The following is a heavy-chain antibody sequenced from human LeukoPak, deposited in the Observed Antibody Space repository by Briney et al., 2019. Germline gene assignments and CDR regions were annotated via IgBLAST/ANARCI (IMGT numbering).Heavy chain of an antibody. D-gene: IGHD3-22*01. J-gene: IGHJ4*02. V-gene: IGHV4-61*05. CDR2: ISYSGST. Sequence: PSETLSLTCTVSGGSISSSSYYWSWIRQPPGKGLEWIGYISYSGSTSYNPSLRSRVTISADTSKNQFSLKLSSVTAADTAVYYCARHGRDNSGYYEAYYFDYWGQGPLVTVSS. CDR1: GGSISSSSYY. CDR3: ARHGRDNSGYYEAYYFDY.